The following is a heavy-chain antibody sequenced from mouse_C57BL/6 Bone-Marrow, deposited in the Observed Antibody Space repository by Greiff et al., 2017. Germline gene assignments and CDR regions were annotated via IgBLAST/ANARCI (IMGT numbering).Heavy chain of an antibody. Sequence: VQLQQPGAELVKPGASVKMSCKASGYTFTSYWITWVKQRPGQGLEWIGDIDPTSGRTNYNEKFKSKAILTVDTSSNTAYMQLSSLTSEGSADFYCARSGPLGRSFDYWGQGTTLTVSS. CDR2: IDPTSGRT. J-gene: IGHJ2*01. CDR3: ARSGPLGRSFDY. CDR1: GYTFTSYW. V-gene: IGHV1-55*01. D-gene: IGHD4-1*01.